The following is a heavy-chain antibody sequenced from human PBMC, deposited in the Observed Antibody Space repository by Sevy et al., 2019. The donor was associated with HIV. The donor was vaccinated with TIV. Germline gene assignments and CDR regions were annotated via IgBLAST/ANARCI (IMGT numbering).Heavy chain of an antibody. Sequence: GGSLRLSCVASSGFTFSSYWMSWVRQAPGKGLEWVANIKQDGRVKYYVDSVRGRFAISRDNAKNSLYLQMNTLRADETALDYCAGGTDYYDRGGYYHDAFDLWGQGTMVTVSS. V-gene: IGHV3-7*03. CDR1: GFTFSSYW. J-gene: IGHJ3*01. CDR3: AGGTDYYDRGGYYHDAFDL. D-gene: IGHD3-22*01. CDR2: IKQDGRVK.